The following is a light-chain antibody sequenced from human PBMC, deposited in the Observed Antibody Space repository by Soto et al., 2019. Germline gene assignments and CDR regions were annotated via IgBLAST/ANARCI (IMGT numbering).Light chain of an antibody. Sequence: EIVLTQSPGTLSLAPGEGATLSCRASQSVKSSYLAWYQQKPGQAPRLLIFGTSNRATGIPDRFRGGGSGTDFTLTLSSLEPEDFAVYYCQQYASSPGTFGQGTKGEIK. CDR2: GTS. J-gene: IGKJ1*01. V-gene: IGKV3-20*01. CDR3: QQYASSPGT. CDR1: QSVKSSY.